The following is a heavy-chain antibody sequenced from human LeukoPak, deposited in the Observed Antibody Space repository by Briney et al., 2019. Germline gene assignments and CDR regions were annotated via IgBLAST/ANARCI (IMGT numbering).Heavy chain of an antibody. CDR3: ARSFGTAYYHNYLDV. J-gene: IGHJ6*03. Sequence: SVTLSLTCTVSGGSISSHFWTWIRQPPGKGLEWIGHAHYSGSTNYNPSLKSRVTISVDTSKNQFSLKLSSVTAADTAVYHYARSFGTAYYHNYLDVWGKGTTVTVSS. V-gene: IGHV4-59*11. D-gene: IGHD1-1*01. CDR2: AHYSGST. CDR1: GGSISSHF.